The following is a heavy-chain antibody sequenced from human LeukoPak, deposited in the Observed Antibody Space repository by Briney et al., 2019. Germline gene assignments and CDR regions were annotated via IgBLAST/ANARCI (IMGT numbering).Heavy chain of an antibody. CDR3: ARPRLRWESYAFDI. J-gene: IGHJ3*02. CDR2: ISGYNDNP. Sequence: GPVKNSCKGSGYTFSDYGVSWGGQGPGQRLEGVGWISGYNDNPNYIQRLQGRVTMTTDTSTSTAYLELRSLTSDDTAVYYCARPRLRWESYAFDIWGQGTMVTVSS. CDR1: GYTFSDYG. D-gene: IGHD4-23*01. V-gene: IGHV1-18*01.